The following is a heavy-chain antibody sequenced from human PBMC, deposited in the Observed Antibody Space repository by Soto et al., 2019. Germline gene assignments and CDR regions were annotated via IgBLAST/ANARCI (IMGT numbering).Heavy chain of an antibody. CDR2: IYPDDSTT. CDR3: ASLCSWVTTEGVFDF. Sequence: RGESLKISCKGSGYTFTNYYIGWVRQLPVKGLERMGIIYPDDSTTRYGPSFQGQVTISVDKSIDTAFLQWGSLRASDTAMYYCASLCSWVTTEGVFDFWGQGTKVTV. J-gene: IGHJ3*01. CDR1: GYTFTNYY. V-gene: IGHV5-51*01. D-gene: IGHD1-1*01.